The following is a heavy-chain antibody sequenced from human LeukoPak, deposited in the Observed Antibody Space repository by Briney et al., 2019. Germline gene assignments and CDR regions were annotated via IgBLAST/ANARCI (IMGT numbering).Heavy chain of an antibody. CDR3: ARTFDQILTIFGVVIPPRPYYYYGMDV. Sequence: GGSLGLSCAASGFTFSSYWMSWVRQAPGKGLEWVANIKQDGSEKYYVDSVKGRFTISRDNAKNSLYLQMNSLRAEDTAVYYCARTFDQILTIFGVVIPPRPYYYYGMDVWGQGTTVTVSS. V-gene: IGHV3-7*01. CDR2: IKQDGSEK. J-gene: IGHJ6*02. CDR1: GFTFSSYW. D-gene: IGHD3-3*01.